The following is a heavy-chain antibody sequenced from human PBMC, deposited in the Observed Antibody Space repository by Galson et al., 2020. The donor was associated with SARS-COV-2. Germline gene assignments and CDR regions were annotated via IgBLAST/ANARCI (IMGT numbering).Heavy chain of an antibody. Sequence: GGSLRLSCAVSGFSFSSYSMNWVRQAPGRGLEWVSSISSSGDYIYYAESLRGRITISRDNAKNSLSLQMNSLRAEDTAVYYCARDASWAMFAMDVWGQGTTVTVSS. V-gene: IGHV3-21*01. D-gene: IGHD3-10*02. CDR3: ARDASWAMFAMDV. CDR2: ISSSGDYI. CDR1: GFSFSSYS. J-gene: IGHJ6*02.